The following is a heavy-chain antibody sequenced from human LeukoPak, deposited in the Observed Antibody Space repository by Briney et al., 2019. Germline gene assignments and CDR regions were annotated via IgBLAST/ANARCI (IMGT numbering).Heavy chain of an antibody. V-gene: IGHV3-23*01. CDR3: ARRFDH. J-gene: IGHJ4*02. CDR2: ISGSGDST. CDR1: LFTLSNYA. Sequence: GGSLRLSRVASLFTLSNYAIRLVCQAPGTGLECVSGISGSGDSTYYADSVKGRFTISRDNSKNTLYLQMNSLRAEDTAVYYCARRFDHWGQGTLVTVSS.